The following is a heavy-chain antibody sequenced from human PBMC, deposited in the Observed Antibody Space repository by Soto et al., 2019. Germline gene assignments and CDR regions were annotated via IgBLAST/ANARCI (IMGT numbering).Heavy chain of an antibody. CDR3: ARGYSSSWPYYYYGMDV. D-gene: IGHD6-13*01. V-gene: IGHV1-46*03. Sequence: QVQLVQSGAEVKKPGASVMVSCKASGYTFTSYYMHWVRQAPGPGLEWMGIINPSGGSTSYAQKFQGRVTMTRDTSTSTVYMELSSLRSEDTAVYYCARGYSSSWPYYYYGMDVWGQGTTVTVSS. CDR2: INPSGGST. CDR1: GYTFTSYY. J-gene: IGHJ6*02.